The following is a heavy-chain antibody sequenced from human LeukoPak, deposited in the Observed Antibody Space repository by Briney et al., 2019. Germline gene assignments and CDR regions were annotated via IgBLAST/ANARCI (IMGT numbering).Heavy chain of an antibody. J-gene: IGHJ3*02. CDR3: ARHSSTWYSAFDI. CDR2: ISSSSSYI. Sequence: GGSLRLSCAASGFTFSSYSMNWVRQAPGKGLEWVSSISSSSSYIYYADSVKGRFTISRDNAKNSLYLQMNSLRAEDTAVYYCARHSSTWYSAFDIWGQGTMVTVSS. CDR1: GFTFSSYS. D-gene: IGHD6-13*01. V-gene: IGHV3-21*01.